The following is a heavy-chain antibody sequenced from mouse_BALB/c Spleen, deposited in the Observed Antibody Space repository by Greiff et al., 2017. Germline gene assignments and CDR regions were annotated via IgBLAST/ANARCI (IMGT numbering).Heavy chain of an antibody. V-gene: IGHV2-9*02. D-gene: IGHD2-4*01. CDR1: GFSLTSYG. CDR3: ARIMIPFAY. CDR2: IWAGGST. Sequence: VQGVESGPGLVAPSQSLSITCTVSGFSLTSYGVHWVRQPPGKGLEWLGVIWAGGSTNYNSALMSRLSISKDNSKSQVFLKMNSLQTDDTAMYYCARIMIPFAYWGQGTLVTVSA. J-gene: IGHJ3*01.